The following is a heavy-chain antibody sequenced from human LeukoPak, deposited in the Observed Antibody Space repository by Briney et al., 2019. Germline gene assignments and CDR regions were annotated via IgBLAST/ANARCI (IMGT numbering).Heavy chain of an antibody. D-gene: IGHD1-14*01. J-gene: IGHJ5*02. CDR3: ARRPYNSKEKYWFDP. CDR2: IYWEGDK. V-gene: IGHV2-5*02. Sequence: SGPTLVNPTQTLTLTCTFSGFSLSSSGLGVGWIRQPPGKALEWLALIYWEGDKRYSPSLKSRLTITKDTSKNQVVLTMTNMDPVDTATYYCARRPYNSKEKYWFDPWGQGTLVTVSS. CDR1: GFSLSSSGLG.